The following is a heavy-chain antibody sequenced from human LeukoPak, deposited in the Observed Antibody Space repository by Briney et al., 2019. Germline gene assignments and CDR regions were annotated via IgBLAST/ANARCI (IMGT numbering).Heavy chain of an antibody. D-gene: IGHD2-8*01. Sequence: GGSLRLSCAASGFTFSNYAMAWVRQAPGKGPEWVGRIRSKANSYATAYAASGKGRFTISRDVSKNTAYLQMNSLKTEDTAVYYCTRHLEGRLPTSGLHAFDIWGQGTMVTVSS. CDR1: GFTFSNYA. CDR2: IRSKANSYAT. V-gene: IGHV3-73*01. CDR3: TRHLEGRLPTSGLHAFDI. J-gene: IGHJ3*02.